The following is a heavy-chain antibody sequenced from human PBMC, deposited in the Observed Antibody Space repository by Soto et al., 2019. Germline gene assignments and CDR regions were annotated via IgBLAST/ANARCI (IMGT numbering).Heavy chain of an antibody. V-gene: IGHV3-23*01. CDR2: ISGSGGST. D-gene: IGHD6-6*01. CDR1: GFTFSSYA. CDR3: AYKGPHSSSYYYYYYMDV. Sequence: PGGSLRLSCAASGFTFSSYAMSWVRQAPGKGLEWVSAISGSGGSTYYADSVKGRFTISRDNSKNTLYPPMNSLRAEDTAVNYCAYKGPHSSSYYYYYYMDVWGKGTTVTVSS. J-gene: IGHJ6*03.